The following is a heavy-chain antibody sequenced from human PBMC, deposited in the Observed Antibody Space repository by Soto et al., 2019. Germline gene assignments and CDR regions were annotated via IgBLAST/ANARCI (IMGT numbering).Heavy chain of an antibody. V-gene: IGHV3-11*01. CDR1: GFTFSYYC. J-gene: IGHJ4*02. CDR3: ARERLRTGDY. D-gene: IGHD3-3*01. CDR2: IRSSGTTI. Sequence: KPGGALRLFSAAPGFTFSYYCMSWIGQAPGKGLEWVSYIRSSGTTIYSSDSVKGRFTISRDNAKNSLYLQMNSLRAEDTAVYYCARERLRTGDYWGQATLVTGS.